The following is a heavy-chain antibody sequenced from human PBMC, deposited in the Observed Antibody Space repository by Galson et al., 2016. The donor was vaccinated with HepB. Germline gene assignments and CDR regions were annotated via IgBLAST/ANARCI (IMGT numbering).Heavy chain of an antibody. CDR1: GFVFSGFS. J-gene: IGHJ5*02. CDR2: IQFDGSKK. D-gene: IGHD3-16*02. CDR3: ARDLSYGSNWFDP. Sequence: SLRLSCAASGFVFSGFSMNWVRQAPGKGLEWVAEIQFDGSKKYYGDSVKGRFTISRDDSKNTVYLQMGSLRAEDTAIYFCARDLSYGSNWFDPRGQGTLVTVSS. V-gene: IGHV3-33*08.